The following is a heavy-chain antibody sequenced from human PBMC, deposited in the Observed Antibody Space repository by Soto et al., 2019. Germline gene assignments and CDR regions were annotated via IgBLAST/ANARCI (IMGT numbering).Heavy chain of an antibody. CDR1: GFTFSSYG. V-gene: IGHV3-30*18. CDR3: AKGMDIVATIYYYYGMDV. D-gene: IGHD5-12*01. CDR2: ISYDGSNK. Sequence: QVQLVESGGGVVQPGRSLRLSCAASGFTFSSYGMHWVRQAPGKGLEWVAVISYDGSNKYYADSVKGRFTISRDNSKNTLYLQMNSLRAEDTAVYYCAKGMDIVATIYYYYGMDVWGQGTTVTVSS. J-gene: IGHJ6*02.